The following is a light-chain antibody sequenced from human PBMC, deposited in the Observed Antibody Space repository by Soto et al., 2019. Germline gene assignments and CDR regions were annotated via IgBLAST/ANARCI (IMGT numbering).Light chain of an antibody. Sequence: EIVLTQSPGTLSLFPGERATLSCRASQSVSSRYLGWYQQKPGQAPRLLFYGASNRATGIPDRFSGTGSGTDFTLTISRLEPEDFAVYYCQQYDSSVTFGQGTRLEIK. CDR2: GAS. V-gene: IGKV3-20*01. CDR3: QQYDSSVT. CDR1: QSVSSRY. J-gene: IGKJ5*01.